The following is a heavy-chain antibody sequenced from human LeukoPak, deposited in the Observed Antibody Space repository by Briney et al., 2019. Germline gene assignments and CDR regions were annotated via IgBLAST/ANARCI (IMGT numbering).Heavy chain of an antibody. CDR1: GFTFSNYW. V-gene: IGHV3-7*03. CDR3: ARDVLAAGATGTFDI. Sequence: GGSLRLSCAASGFTFSNYWMSWVRQAPGEGLEWVANIKQDGSEKYYVDSVKGRFTISRDNAKTSLYLQMNSLRAEDTAVYYCARDVLAAGATGTFDIWGQGTMVTVSS. CDR2: IKQDGSEK. J-gene: IGHJ3*02. D-gene: IGHD1-14*01.